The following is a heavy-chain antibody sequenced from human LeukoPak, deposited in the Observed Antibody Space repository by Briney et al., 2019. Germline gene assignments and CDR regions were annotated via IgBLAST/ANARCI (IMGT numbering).Heavy chain of an antibody. D-gene: IGHD5-12*01. J-gene: IGHJ4*02. Sequence: GGSLRLSCAASGFTFSSYSMNWVRQAPGNGLEWVSSISSSSSYIYYADSVKGRFTISRDNAKNSLYLQMNSLRAEDTAVYYCASGYDPAEFDYWGQGTLVTVSS. CDR1: GFTFSSYS. CDR3: ASGYDPAEFDY. CDR2: ISSSSSYI. V-gene: IGHV3-21*01.